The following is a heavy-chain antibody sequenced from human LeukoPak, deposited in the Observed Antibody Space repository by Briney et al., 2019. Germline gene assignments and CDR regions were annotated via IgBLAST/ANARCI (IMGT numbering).Heavy chain of an antibody. CDR2: IYYSGST. V-gene: IGHV4-59*11. J-gene: IGHJ6*03. CDR3: GRDALVGYFSYYYMDV. D-gene: IGHD2-15*01. Sequence: SETLSLTCTVSGGSISSHYWSWIRQPPGKGLEWIGYIYYSGSTNYSPSLKSRVTISVDTSKNQFSLKLSSVTAADTAVYYCGRDALVGYFSYYYMDVWAKGTTVTVSS. CDR1: GGSISSHY.